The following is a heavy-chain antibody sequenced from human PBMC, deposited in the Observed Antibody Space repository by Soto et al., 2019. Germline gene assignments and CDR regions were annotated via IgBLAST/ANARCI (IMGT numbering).Heavy chain of an antibody. D-gene: IGHD2-21*02. CDR2: ISGSGGST. V-gene: IGHV3-23*01. CDR1: RFSFSDYA. Sequence: GGSLRLSCAASRFSFSDYAMSWVRQAPGKGLEWVSAISGSGGSTYSADSVEGRFTISRDNSKNTLYLQMNSLRAEDTAVYYCAGKTDGPFDYWGQGTLVTVSS. J-gene: IGHJ4*02. CDR3: AGKTDGPFDY.